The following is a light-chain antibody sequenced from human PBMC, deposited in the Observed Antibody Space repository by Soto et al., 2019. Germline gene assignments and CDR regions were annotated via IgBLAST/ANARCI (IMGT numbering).Light chain of an antibody. Sequence: EVVLTQSPVTLSLSPGERATLSCRASQSFRGLLAWYQQNPGQAPRLLIYDAYNRATGIPPRFSGSGSGTDFTLTISSLEPEDSAVYYCQQRHMWPITFGQGTRLEI. V-gene: IGKV3-11*01. CDR1: QSFRGL. CDR3: QQRHMWPIT. J-gene: IGKJ5*01. CDR2: DAY.